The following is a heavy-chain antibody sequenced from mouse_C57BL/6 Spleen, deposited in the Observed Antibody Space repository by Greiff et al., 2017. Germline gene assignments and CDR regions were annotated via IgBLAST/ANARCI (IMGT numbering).Heavy chain of an antibody. D-gene: IGHD2-3*01. V-gene: IGHV1-78*01. CDR1: GYTFTDHT. CDR2: IYPRDGST. J-gene: IGHJ4*01. Sequence: VKLQQSDAELVKPGASVKISCKVSGYTFTDHTIHWMKQRPEQGLEWIGYIYPRDGSTKYNEKFKGKATLTADKSSSTAYMQLNSLTSEDSAVYFCARRDGYYRSYYAMDYWGQGTSVTVSS. CDR3: ARRDGYYRSYYAMDY.